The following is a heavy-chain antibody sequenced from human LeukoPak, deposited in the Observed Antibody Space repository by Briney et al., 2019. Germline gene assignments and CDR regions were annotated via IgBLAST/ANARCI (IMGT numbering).Heavy chain of an antibody. CDR2: INPNSGGT. CDR1: GYTFTGYY. D-gene: IGHD6-19*01. Sequence: GASVKVSCKASGYTFTGYYMHWVRQAPGQGLELMGWINPNSGGTDYAQKFQGRVTMTRDTSISTAYMELSRLRSDDTAVYYCARGTEQWLVRGGRGSFDPWGQGTLVTVSS. CDR3: ARGTEQWLVRGGRGSFDP. J-gene: IGHJ5*02. V-gene: IGHV1-2*02.